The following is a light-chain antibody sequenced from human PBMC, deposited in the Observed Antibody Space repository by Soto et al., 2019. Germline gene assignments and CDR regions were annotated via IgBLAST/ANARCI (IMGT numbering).Light chain of an antibody. CDR1: QSVSSSY. V-gene: IGKV3-20*01. CDR3: QQYTSSLT. Sequence: DTVLTQSPAILSLSPGERATLSCRASQSVSSSYLAWYQQKPGQAPRLLIYDTFRRATGIPDRFSASGSGTDFTLTISRLEPEDFAVYYCQQYTSSLTFGGGTKVDIK. CDR2: DTF. J-gene: IGKJ4*01.